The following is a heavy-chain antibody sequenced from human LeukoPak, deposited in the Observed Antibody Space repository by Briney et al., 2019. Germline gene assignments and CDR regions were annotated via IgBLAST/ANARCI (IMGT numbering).Heavy chain of an antibody. CDR2: IIPILGIA. D-gene: IGHD6-19*01. CDR1: GGTFSSYA. Sequence: AASVKVSCKASGGTFSSYAISWVRQAPGQGLEWMGRIIPILGIANYAQKFQGRVTITADKSTSTAYMELSSLRSEDTAVYYCARDRSSGWYSWSPYYYYGMDVWGQGTTVTVSS. CDR3: ARDRSSGWYSWSPYYYYGMDV. V-gene: IGHV1-69*04. J-gene: IGHJ6*02.